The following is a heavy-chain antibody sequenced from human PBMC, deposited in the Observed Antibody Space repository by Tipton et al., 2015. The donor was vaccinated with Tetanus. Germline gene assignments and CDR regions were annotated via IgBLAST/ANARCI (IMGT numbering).Heavy chain of an antibody. V-gene: IGHV4-59*08. Sequence: TLSLTCTVSGGSISSYYWTWIRQPPGRGLEWIGYVHYSGSTNYSPSLRSRVTLSVDTSKNQFSLRLSSVTAADTAVYYCARRQTYCTNGFCPFENWGQGTLVTVSS. D-gene: IGHD2-8*01. CDR2: VHYSGST. CDR3: ARRQTYCTNGFCPFEN. J-gene: IGHJ4*02. CDR1: GGSISSYY.